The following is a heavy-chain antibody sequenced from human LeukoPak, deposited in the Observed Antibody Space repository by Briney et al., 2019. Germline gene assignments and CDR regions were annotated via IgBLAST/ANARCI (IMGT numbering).Heavy chain of an antibody. CDR3: ARGFDDYDSSGYYHFDY. D-gene: IGHD3-22*01. CDR1: GFTFSSYG. V-gene: IGHV3-33*01. Sequence: GGSLRLSCAASGFTFSSYGMHWVRQAPGKGLEWVAVILSDGSKEFYTDSVKGRFTISRDNAKNSLYLQMNSLRAEDTAVYYCARGFDDYDSSGYYHFDYWGQGTLVTVSS. CDR2: ILSDGSKE. J-gene: IGHJ4*02.